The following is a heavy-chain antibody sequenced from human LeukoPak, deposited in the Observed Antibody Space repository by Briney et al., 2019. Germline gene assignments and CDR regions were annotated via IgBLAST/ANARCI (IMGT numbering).Heavy chain of an antibody. CDR3: ARGEYSSSPHFDN. Sequence: VASVKVSCKASGYTITGYYVHWVRQAPGQGLEWMGWLNPNNGDTNYAQRFQGRVSLTRDTSTSTAYMELSRLRADDTAVFYCARGEYSSSPHFDNWGQGTLVTVSS. CDR2: LNPNNGDT. D-gene: IGHD6-6*01. V-gene: IGHV1-2*02. J-gene: IGHJ4*02. CDR1: GYTITGYY.